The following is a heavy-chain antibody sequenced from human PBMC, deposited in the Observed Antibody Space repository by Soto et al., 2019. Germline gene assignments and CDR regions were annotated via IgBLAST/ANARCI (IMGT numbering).Heavy chain of an antibody. Sequence: EVQLVESGGGLVKPGGSLRLSCATSGFTFNSYTMNWVRQAPGKGLEWVASISSASSSIDFADSVKGRFTISRDNVNNSVFLQINSLRAEDTGIYYCARYDAFKAFDLWGQGTMVTVSS. D-gene: IGHD1-1*01. V-gene: IGHV3-21*01. J-gene: IGHJ3*01. CDR2: ISSASSSI. CDR3: ARYDAFKAFDL. CDR1: GFTFNSYT.